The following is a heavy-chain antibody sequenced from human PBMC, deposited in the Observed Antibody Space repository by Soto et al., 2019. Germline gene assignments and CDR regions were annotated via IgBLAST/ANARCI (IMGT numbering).Heavy chain of an antibody. CDR2: IYPGDSDT. D-gene: IGHD2-2*01. CDR1: GYSFTSYW. CDR3: ARSIVVVPAAKGWFDP. V-gene: IGHV5-51*01. J-gene: IGHJ5*02. Sequence: GESLKISCKGSGYSFTSYWIGWVRQMPGKGLEWMGIIYPGDSDTRYSPSFQGQVTISADKSISTAYLQWSSLKASDTAMYYCARSIVVVPAAKGWFDPWGQGTQVTVSS.